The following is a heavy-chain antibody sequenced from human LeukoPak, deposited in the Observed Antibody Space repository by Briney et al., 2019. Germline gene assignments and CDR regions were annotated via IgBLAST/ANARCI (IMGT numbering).Heavy chain of an antibody. CDR1: DGSFSGYY. CDR2: INHSGST. J-gene: IGHJ4*02. CDR3: ARGRKDIVVVPAAIFNY. D-gene: IGHD2-2*01. Sequence: SETLSLTCAVYDGSFSGYYWSWIRQPPGKGLEWIGEINHSGSTNYNPSLKSRVTISVDTSKNQFSLKLSSVTAADTAVYYCARGRKDIVVVPAAIFNYWGQGTLVTVS. V-gene: IGHV4-34*01.